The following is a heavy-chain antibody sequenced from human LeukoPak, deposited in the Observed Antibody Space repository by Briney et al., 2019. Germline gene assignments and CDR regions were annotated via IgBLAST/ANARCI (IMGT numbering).Heavy chain of an antibody. CDR2: INHSGST. J-gene: IGHJ6*02. V-gene: IGHV4-34*01. CDR3: ARRGMDV. Sequence: GSLRLSCAASGFTFSSYAMSWIRQPPGKGLEWIGEINHSGSTNYNPSLKSRVTISVDTSKNQFSLKLSSVTAADTAVYYCARRGMDVWGQGTTVTVSS. CDR1: GFTFSSYA.